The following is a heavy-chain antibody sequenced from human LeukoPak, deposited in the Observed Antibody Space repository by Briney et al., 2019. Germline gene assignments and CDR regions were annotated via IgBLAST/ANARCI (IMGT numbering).Heavy chain of an antibody. D-gene: IGHD2-2*01. V-gene: IGHV4-59*08. CDR1: GGSISSYY. J-gene: IGHJ5*02. CDR2: IFYTGST. Sequence: SETLSLTCTVSGGSISSYYWSWIRQPPGKGLEWIGYIFYTGSTNYNPSLKSRVTISVDTSKNQFSLKLSSVTAADTAVYYCARAQLPTDIVVVPAAHNWFDPWGQGTLVTVSS. CDR3: ARAQLPTDIVVVPAAHNWFDP.